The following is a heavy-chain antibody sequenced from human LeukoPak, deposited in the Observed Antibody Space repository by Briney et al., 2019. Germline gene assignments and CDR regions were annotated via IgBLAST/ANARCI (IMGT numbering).Heavy chain of an antibody. CDR1: GFTFSSYA. J-gene: IGHJ4*02. V-gene: IGHV3-23*01. Sequence: GGSLRLSCAASGFTFSSYAMSWVRQAPGKGLEWVSAISGSGDSTYYGDSVKGRFTISRDNSKNTLYLQMNSLRAEDTAVYYCARGPVRYFDWLSLDYWGQGTLVTVSS. CDR2: ISGSGDST. CDR3: ARGPVRYFDWLSLDY. D-gene: IGHD3-9*01.